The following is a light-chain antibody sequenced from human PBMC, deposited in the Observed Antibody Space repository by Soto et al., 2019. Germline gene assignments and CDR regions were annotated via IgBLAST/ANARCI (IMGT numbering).Light chain of an antibody. J-gene: IGLJ2*01. CDR3: QTWGTGVV. Sequence: QSVLTQSPSASASLGASVKLTCTLSSGHSNYAIAWHQQQPEKGPRFLMELKSDGSHSKGDGIPDRFSGSSSGAERYLTISSLQSEDEADYYCQTWGTGVVFGGGTKLTVL. CDR1: SGHSNYA. V-gene: IGLV4-69*01. CDR2: LKSDGSH.